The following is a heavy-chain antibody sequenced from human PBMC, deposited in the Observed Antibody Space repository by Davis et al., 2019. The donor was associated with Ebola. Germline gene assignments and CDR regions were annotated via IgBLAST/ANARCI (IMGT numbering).Heavy chain of an antibody. V-gene: IGHV4-34*01. J-gene: IGHJ4*02. CDR3: ARGPYLAYYDILTAYYTFDY. D-gene: IGHD3-9*01. CDR2: INHTGST. CDR1: GGSIRSHY. Sequence: MPSETLSLTCTVSGGSIRSHYWSWIRQPPGKGLEWIGEINHTGSTNYNPSLKSRVTISVDTSKNQFSLKLTSVTAADTAVYYCARGPYLAYYDILTAYYTFDYWGQGTLVTVSS.